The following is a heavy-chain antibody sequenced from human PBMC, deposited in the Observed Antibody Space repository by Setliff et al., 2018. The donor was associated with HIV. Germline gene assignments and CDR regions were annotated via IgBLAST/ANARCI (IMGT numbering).Heavy chain of an antibody. CDR3: AKELYSSSGALTSENWYFDL. CDR2: IKQDGSEK. CDR1: GFTLSSFW. J-gene: IGHJ2*01. Sequence: GGSLRLSCAASGFTLSSFWMSWVRQAPGKGLEWVANIKQDGSEKYYVDSVKGRFTISRDNAKNSLYLQMNSLRAEDTALYYCAKELYSSSGALTSENWYFDLWGRGTLVTVSS. D-gene: IGHD6-13*01. V-gene: IGHV3-7*03.